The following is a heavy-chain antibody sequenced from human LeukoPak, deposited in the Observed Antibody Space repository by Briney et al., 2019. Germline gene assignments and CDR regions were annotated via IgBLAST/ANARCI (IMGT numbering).Heavy chain of an antibody. Sequence: GGSLRLSCAASGFTFSSYAMHWVRQAPGKGLEWGAVISYDGSNKYYADSVKGRFTISRDNSKNTLYLQMNSLRAEDTAVYYCARGPLRFLEWFDYWGQGTLVTVSS. D-gene: IGHD3-3*01. CDR3: ARGPLRFLEWFDY. CDR2: ISYDGSNK. CDR1: GFTFSSYA. V-gene: IGHV3-30*04. J-gene: IGHJ4*02.